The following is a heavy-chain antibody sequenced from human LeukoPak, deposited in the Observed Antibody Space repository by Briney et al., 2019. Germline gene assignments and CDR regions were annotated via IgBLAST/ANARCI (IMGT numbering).Heavy chain of an antibody. J-gene: IGHJ4*02. CDR3: CFGYQLPEVFDY. CDR2: ISAYNGNT. CDR1: GYTFTSYG. V-gene: IGHV1-18*01. Sequence: ASVTVSFKASGYTFTSYGISWVRQAPGQGLEWMGWISAYNGNTNYAQKLQGRVTMTTDTSTSTAYMELRSLRSDDTAVYYCCFGYQLPEVFDYWGQGTLVTVSS. D-gene: IGHD2-2*01.